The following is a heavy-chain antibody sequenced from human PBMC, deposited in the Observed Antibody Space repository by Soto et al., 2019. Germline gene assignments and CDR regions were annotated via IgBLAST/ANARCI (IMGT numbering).Heavy chain of an antibody. CDR3: AKXXGRGYDWFDS. D-gene: IGHD5-12*01. Sequence: EVPLLESGGGLVQPGGSLRLSCAXSGFXFSSYAMSWVRQAPGKGLEWVSAISGSGGSTFYADSVKGRFTISRDTSKNTLFLQMNSLRAEDTAVYYCAKXXGRGYDWFDSWGQGTLVTVSS. CDR2: ISGSGGST. CDR1: GFXFSSYA. J-gene: IGHJ5*01. V-gene: IGHV3-23*01.